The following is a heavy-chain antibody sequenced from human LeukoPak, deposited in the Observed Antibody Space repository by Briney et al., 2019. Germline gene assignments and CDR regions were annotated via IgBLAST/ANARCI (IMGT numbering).Heavy chain of an antibody. J-gene: IGHJ6*03. CDR1: GGTFSSYA. CDR2: IIPIFGTA. Sequence: GASVKVSCKASGGTFSSYAISWVRQAPGQGLEWMGGIIPIFGTANYAQKFQGRVTITTDESTSTAYMELSSLRSEDTAVYYCARVGRAANTNYYMDVWGKGTTVTVSS. CDR3: ARVGRAANTNYYMDV. D-gene: IGHD2-15*01. V-gene: IGHV1-69*05.